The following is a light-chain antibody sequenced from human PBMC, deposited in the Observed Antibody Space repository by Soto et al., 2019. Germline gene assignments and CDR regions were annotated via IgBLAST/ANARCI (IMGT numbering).Light chain of an antibody. CDR1: QAISSW. V-gene: IGKV1-5*03. CDR3: QHYNSYSEA. J-gene: IGKJ1*01. CDR2: KAS. Sequence: DIQMTQSPSSLSASVVDRVKITCRASQAISSWLAWSQQKPGKAPKLLIYKASTLKSGVPSRFSGSGSGTEFTLTISSLQPDDFATYYCQHYNSYSEACGQGTKGDIK.